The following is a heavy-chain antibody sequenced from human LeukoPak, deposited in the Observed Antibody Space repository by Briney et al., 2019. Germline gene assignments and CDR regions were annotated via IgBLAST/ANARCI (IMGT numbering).Heavy chain of an antibody. CDR2: ISSSSSYI. V-gene: IGHV3-21*03. J-gene: IGHJ4*02. CDR3: ASAPSSSGSGLANTDY. Sequence: PGGSLRLSCAASGFTFSSYSMNWVRQAPGKGLEWVSSISSSSSYIYYADSVKGRFTISRDNAKNSLYLQMNSLRAEDTAVYYCASAPSSSGSGLANTDYWGQGTLVTVSS. D-gene: IGHD6-19*01. CDR1: GFTFSSYS.